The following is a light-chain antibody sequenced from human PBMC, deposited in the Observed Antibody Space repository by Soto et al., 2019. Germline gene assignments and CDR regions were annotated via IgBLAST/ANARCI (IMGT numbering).Light chain of an antibody. V-gene: IGKV3-11*01. CDR3: QQRSHWPPYT. Sequence: EIVLTQSPATLSLSPGERATLSCRASQSVSSYLAWYQQKPGQAPRLLIYDASNRATGIPARFSGSGSGTDFTLTISSLGPEDFAVYYCQQRSHWPPYTFGQGTKLEIE. CDR2: DAS. J-gene: IGKJ2*01. CDR1: QSVSSY.